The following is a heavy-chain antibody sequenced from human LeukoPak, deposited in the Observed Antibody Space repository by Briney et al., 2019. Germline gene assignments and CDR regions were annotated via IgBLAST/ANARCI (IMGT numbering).Heavy chain of an antibody. D-gene: IGHD3-16*01. CDR1: GGSISSSSYY. CDR2: IYYSGST. J-gene: IGHJ4*02. CDR3: ARHTTHGDYNPNDY. Sequence: SEALSLTCTVSGGSISSSSYYWGWIRQPPGKGLEWIGSIYYSGSTYYNPSLKSRVTISVDTSKNQFSLKLSSVTAADTAVYYCARHTTHGDYNPNDYWGQGTLVTVSS. V-gene: IGHV4-39*01.